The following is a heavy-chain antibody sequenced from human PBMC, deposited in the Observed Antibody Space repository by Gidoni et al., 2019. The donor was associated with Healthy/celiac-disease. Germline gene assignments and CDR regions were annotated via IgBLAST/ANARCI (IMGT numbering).Heavy chain of an antibody. CDR1: GGSISSYS. CDR3: ARAVVVPAAIRDYYYYYGMDV. J-gene: IGHJ6*02. Sequence: QVQLQESGPGLVKPSETLSLTCTVSGGSISSYSWSWIRQPPGKGLEWIGYIYYSGSPNYNPSLKSRVPISLDTSKNQFSLKLSSVTAADTAVYYCARAVVVPAAIRDYYYYYGMDVWGQGTTVTVSS. CDR2: IYYSGSP. D-gene: IGHD2-2*02. V-gene: IGHV4-59*01.